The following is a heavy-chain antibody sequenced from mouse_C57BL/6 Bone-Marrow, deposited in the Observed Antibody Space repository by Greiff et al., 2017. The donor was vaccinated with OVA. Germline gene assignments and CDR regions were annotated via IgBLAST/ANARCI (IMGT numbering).Heavy chain of an antibody. CDR2: IRNKANGYTT. D-gene: IGHD1-1*01. V-gene: IGHV7-3*01. CDR1: GFTFTDYY. J-gene: IGHJ2*01. Sequence: EVQVVESGGGLVQPGGSLSLSCAASGFTFTDYYMSWVRQPPGKALEWLGFIRNKANGYTTEYSASVKGRFTISRDNSQSILYLQMNALRAEDSATYYCARYRGSSYLDYWGQGTTLTVSS. CDR3: ARYRGSSYLDY.